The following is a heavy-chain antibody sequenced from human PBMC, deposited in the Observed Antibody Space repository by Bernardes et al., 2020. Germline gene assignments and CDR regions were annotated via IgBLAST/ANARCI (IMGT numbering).Heavy chain of an antibody. CDR1: GFTFSSYS. CDR2: ISSSSSTI. D-gene: IGHD2-8*02. V-gene: IGHV3-48*02. CDR3: ANYCTGGVCYDYGMDV. Sequence: GGSLRLSCAASGFTFSSYSMNWVRQAPGKGLEWVSYISSSSSTIYYADSVKGRFTISRDNAKNSLYLQMNSLRDEDTAVYYCANYCTGGVCYDYGMDVWGKGTTVTVSS. J-gene: IGHJ6*04.